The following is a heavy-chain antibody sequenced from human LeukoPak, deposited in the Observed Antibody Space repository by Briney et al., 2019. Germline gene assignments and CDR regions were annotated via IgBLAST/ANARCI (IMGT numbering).Heavy chain of an antibody. V-gene: IGHV1-2*06. CDR1: GYTFTGYY. D-gene: IGHD6-13*01. Sequence: ASVKVSCKASGYTFTGYYMHWVRQAPGQGLEWMGRINPNSGGTNYAQKFQGRVTMTRDTSISTAYMELSRLRSDDTAVYYCARDPPPRTAAAGTDDDYWGQGTLVTVSS. CDR3: ARDPPPRTAAAGTDDDY. CDR2: INPNSGGT. J-gene: IGHJ4*02.